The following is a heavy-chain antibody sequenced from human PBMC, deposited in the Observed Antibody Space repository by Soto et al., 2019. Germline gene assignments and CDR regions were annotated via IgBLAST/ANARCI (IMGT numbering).Heavy chain of an antibody. Sequence: QVQLVQSGAEVKKPGASVKVSCEASGYTFTSYYMHWVRQAPGQGLEWMGIINPSGGSTSYAQKFQGRVTMTRDTSTSTVYMELSSLRSEDTAVYYCARGYCSGGSCRGPDWFDPWGQGTLVTVSS. V-gene: IGHV1-46*03. J-gene: IGHJ5*02. D-gene: IGHD2-15*01. CDR1: GYTFTSYY. CDR2: INPSGGST. CDR3: ARGYCSGGSCRGPDWFDP.